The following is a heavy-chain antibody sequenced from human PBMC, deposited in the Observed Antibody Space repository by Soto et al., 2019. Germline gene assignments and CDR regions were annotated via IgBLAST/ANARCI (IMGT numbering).Heavy chain of an antibody. D-gene: IGHD3-3*01. CDR3: ATTYYDFWSGYYRSRPYYYYMDV. J-gene: IGHJ6*03. CDR2: MNPNSGNT. CDR1: GYTFTSYD. V-gene: IGHV1-8*01. Sequence: ASVKVSCKASGYTFTSYDINWVRQATGQGLEWMGWMNPNSGNTGYAQKFQGRVTMTRNTSISTAYMELSSLRFEDTAVYYCATTYYDFWSGYYRSRPYYYYMDVWGKGTTVTVSS.